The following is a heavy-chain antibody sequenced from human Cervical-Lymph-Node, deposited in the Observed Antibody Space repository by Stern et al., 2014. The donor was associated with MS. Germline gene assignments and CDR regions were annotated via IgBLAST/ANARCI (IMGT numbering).Heavy chain of an antibody. CDR3: VRVWGYTGDP. D-gene: IGHD5-12*01. J-gene: IGHJ5*02. CDR1: GFTFSRLG. V-gene: IGHV3-33*01. Sequence: QVQLVESGGGVVQPGRSLRLSCAASGFTFSRLGMYWVRQASGKGLEWVALIWYDGGKDSYAESVKGRFTISRDNSRDTVDLQMDSLRVEDTATYYCVRVWGYTGDPWGQGTLVTVSP. CDR2: IWYDGGKD.